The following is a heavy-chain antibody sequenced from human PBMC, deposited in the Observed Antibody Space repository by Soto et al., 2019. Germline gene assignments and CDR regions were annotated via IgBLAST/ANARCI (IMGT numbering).Heavy chain of an antibody. Sequence: EVQLVESGGGLVKPGGSLRLSCAASGFTFSNAWMSWVRQAPGKGLEWVGRIKSKTDGGTTDYAAPVKGRFTISRDDSKNTLYLQMNSLKTEDTAVYYCTTDTPQYYEFWSGPTPHFDYWGQGTLVTVSS. V-gene: IGHV3-15*01. J-gene: IGHJ4*02. CDR3: TTDTPQYYEFWSGPTPHFDY. D-gene: IGHD3-3*01. CDR2: IKSKTDGGTT. CDR1: GFTFSNAW.